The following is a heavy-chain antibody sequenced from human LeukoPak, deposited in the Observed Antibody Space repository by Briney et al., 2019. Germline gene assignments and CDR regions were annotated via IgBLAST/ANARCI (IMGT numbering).Heavy chain of an antibody. J-gene: IGHJ3*02. CDR2: IKQDGSEK. CDR3: ARGHYYDFSWGAFDI. D-gene: IGHD3-3*01. V-gene: IGHV3-7*01. CDR1: GFTFSSYW. Sequence: GGSLRLSCAASGFTFSSYWMSWVRQAPGKGLEWVANIKQDGSEKYYVDSVKGRFTISRDNAKNSLYLQMNSLRAEDTAVYYCARGHYYDFSWGAFDIWGRGTMVTVSS.